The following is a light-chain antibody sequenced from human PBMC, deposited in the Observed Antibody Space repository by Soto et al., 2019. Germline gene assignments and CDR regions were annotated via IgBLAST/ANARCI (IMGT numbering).Light chain of an antibody. CDR1: QSVSSSY. CDR3: QQYGSSPQYT. CDR2: GAS. V-gene: IGKV3-20*01. J-gene: IGKJ2*01. Sequence: EIVLTQSPGTLSLSPGERATLSCRASQSVSSSYLAWYQQKPGQAPRLLIYGASSRATGIPDRFSGSRSGTDFTLTISRLEPEDFAVYYCQQYGSSPQYTFGQGTKLEIK.